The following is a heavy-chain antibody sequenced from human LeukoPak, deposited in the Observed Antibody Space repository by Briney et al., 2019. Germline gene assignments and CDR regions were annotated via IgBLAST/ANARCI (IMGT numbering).Heavy chain of an antibody. CDR2: ISGSGGST. Sequence: PGGSLRLSCAASGFTFSSYGMSWVRQAPGKGLEWVSAISGSGGSTYYADSVKGRFTISRDNSKNTLYLQMNSLRAEDTAVYYCAKDVMKGCSSTSCYFVWGQGTLVTVSS. CDR3: AKDVMKGCSSTSCYFV. CDR1: GFTFSSYG. D-gene: IGHD2-2*01. J-gene: IGHJ4*02. V-gene: IGHV3-23*01.